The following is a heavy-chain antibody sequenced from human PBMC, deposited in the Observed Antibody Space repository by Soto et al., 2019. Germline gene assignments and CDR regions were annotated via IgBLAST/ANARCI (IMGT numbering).Heavy chain of an antibody. D-gene: IGHD2-2*01. CDR1: GYTFNTFW. J-gene: IGHJ5*02. CDR2: IDPRGSYV. Sequence: PGESLKISCTGLGYTFNTFWISWVRQMPEKGLEWMGRIDPRGSYVNYSPSFQGHVTISVDTSINTAYLQWGSLKASDTAMYYCARLYCTTSTCDSWFDPWGQGTLVTVSS. V-gene: IGHV5-10-1*01. CDR3: ARLYCTTSTCDSWFDP.